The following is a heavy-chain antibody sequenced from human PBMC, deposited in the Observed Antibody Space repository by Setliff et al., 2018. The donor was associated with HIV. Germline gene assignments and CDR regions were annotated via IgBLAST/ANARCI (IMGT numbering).Heavy chain of an antibody. Sequence: SETLSLTCTVSGGSVSSRGYYWGWIRQPPGKGPEWIANILYGGNTYYNPSLKSRVTISVDTSKNHFSLKLNSLTAADTVVYFCARPTTGVGGGAAFDIWGQGTMVTVSS. D-gene: IGHD2-8*01. V-gene: IGHV4-39*02. CDR2: ILYGGNT. CDR3: ARPTTGVGGGAAFDI. J-gene: IGHJ3*02. CDR1: GGSVSSRGYY.